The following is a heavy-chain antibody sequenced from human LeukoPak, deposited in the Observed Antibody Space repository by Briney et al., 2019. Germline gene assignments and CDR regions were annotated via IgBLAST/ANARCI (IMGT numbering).Heavy chain of an antibody. CDR3: ARERSGWFFSN. V-gene: IGHV1-18*01. J-gene: IGHJ4*02. Sequence: ASVKVCCTASGYSFTSYGITWVRQAPGPGLEWMGWINPYNGNTNYAQKLQGSVTMTTDTSTSTAYMDLRSLRSDDTAVYYCARERSGWFFSNWGQGTLVTVSS. CDR1: GYSFTSYG. CDR2: INPYNGNT. D-gene: IGHD6-19*01.